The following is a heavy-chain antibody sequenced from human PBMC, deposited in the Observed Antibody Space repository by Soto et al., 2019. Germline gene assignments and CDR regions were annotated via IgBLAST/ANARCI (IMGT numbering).Heavy chain of an antibody. CDR2: IYWDDDK. CDR3: AHVPFRGDDILTGYENWFDP. Sequence: ESGPTLVNPTQTLTLTCTFSGFSLNTSGVGVGWIRQPPGKALEWLALIYWDDDKRYSPSLKSRLTITKDTSKNQVVLTMTNMDPVDTGTYYCAHVPFRGDDILTGYENWFDPWGQGTLVTVSS. D-gene: IGHD3-9*01. J-gene: IGHJ5*02. CDR1: GFSLNTSGVG. V-gene: IGHV2-5*02.